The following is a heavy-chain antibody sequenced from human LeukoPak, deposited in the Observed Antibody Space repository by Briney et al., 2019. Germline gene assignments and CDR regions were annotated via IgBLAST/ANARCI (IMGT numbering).Heavy chain of an antibody. CDR1: GFTLSSFG. CDR2: ISDDGSNT. CDR3: AKDADTATIIYWYFDL. V-gene: IGHV3-30*18. Sequence: GGSQRLSCTASGFTLSSFGMHWVRQAPSKGLEWVAVISDDGSNTYYADSVKGRFTISRDNSKNTLYLQLNSLRTVDTAVYYCAKDADTATIIYWYFDLWGRGTLATVSS. D-gene: IGHD5-18*01. J-gene: IGHJ2*01.